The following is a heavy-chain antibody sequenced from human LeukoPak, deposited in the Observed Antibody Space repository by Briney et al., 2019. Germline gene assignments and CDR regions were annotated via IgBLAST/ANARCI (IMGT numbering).Heavy chain of an antibody. CDR1: GFTFSSYG. D-gene: IGHD1-26*01. Sequence: GGSLRLSCAASGFTFSSYGMHWVRQAPGKGLEWVAVIWYDGSNKYYAASVKGRFTISRDNSKNTLYLQMNSLRAEDTAVYYCARDSAEWELLLYYFDYWGQGTLVTVSS. V-gene: IGHV3-33*01. J-gene: IGHJ4*02. CDR3: ARDSAEWELLLYYFDY. CDR2: IWYDGSNK.